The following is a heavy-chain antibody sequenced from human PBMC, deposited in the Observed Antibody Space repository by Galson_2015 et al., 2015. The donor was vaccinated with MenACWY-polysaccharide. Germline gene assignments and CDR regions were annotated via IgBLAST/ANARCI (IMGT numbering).Heavy chain of an antibody. Sequence: SLRLSCAASGFTFSTYAMSWVRQAPGTGPEWVSFIRGNGGRTEYVDSVKGRFPISRDNSKNTLDLQIHSLRAEDTAVYYCAKTRGGDTASDSWGQGTLVTVSS. CDR1: GFTFSTYA. D-gene: IGHD5-18*01. CDR2: IRGNGGRT. J-gene: IGHJ4*02. V-gene: IGHV3-23*01. CDR3: AKTRGGDTASDS.